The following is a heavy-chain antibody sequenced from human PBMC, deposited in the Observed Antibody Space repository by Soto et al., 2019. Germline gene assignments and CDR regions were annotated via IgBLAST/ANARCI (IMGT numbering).Heavy chain of an antibody. J-gene: IGHJ6*02. CDR2: INHSGST. D-gene: IGHD2-2*01. CDR1: GGSFSGYY. CDR3: ARGRPYLCSSTSCRYYYYYGMEV. Sequence: AETLSLTCAVYGGSFSGYYWSWIRQPPGKGLEWIGEINHSGSTNYNPSLKSRVTISVDTSKNQFSLKLSSVTAADTAVYYCARGRPYLCSSTSCRYYYYYGMEVSGQRTTVTFSS. V-gene: IGHV4-34*01.